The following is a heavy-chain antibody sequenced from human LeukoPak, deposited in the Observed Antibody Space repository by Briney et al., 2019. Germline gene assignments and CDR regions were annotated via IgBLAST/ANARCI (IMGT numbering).Heavy chain of an antibody. CDR1: GGSISSYY. Sequence: SETLSLTCTVSGGSISSYYWSWLRQPPGKGLEWIGYIYYSGSTNYNPSLKSRVTISVDTSKNQFSLKLSSVTAGDTAVYYCASSPRGWGWFDRWGQGTLVTVSS. CDR3: ASSPRGWGWFDR. V-gene: IGHV4-59*01. CDR2: IYYSGST. J-gene: IGHJ5*02. D-gene: IGHD3-10*01.